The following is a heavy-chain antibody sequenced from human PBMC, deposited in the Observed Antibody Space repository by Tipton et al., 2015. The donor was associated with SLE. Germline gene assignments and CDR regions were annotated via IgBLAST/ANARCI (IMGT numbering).Heavy chain of an antibody. CDR2: IYYSGIT. J-gene: IGHJ4*02. V-gene: IGHV4-59*01. CDR1: GGSMTGYY. CDR3: ARARGGSGGSSLDY. Sequence: LRLSCTVSGGSMTGYYWSWIRKPPGKGLEWIGYIYYSGITNYNPSLKSRVTMSVDTSKNQFSLKLSTVTAADTAVYYCARARGGSGGSSLDYWGQGTLVTVSS. D-gene: IGHD1-26*01.